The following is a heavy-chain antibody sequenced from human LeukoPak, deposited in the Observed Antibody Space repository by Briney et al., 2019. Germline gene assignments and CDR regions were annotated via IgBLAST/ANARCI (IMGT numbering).Heavy chain of an antibody. CDR3: ARDATLNHYYGSGSYYNSRRYFDY. Sequence: SQTLSLTCAISGDSVSSNSAAWNWIRQSPSRGLEWLGRTYYRSKWYNDYAVSVKSRITINPDTSKNQFSLKLSSVTAADTAVYYCARDATLNHYYGSGSYYNSRRYFDYWGQGTLVTVSS. CDR1: GDSVSSNSAA. CDR2: TYYRSKWYN. V-gene: IGHV6-1*01. J-gene: IGHJ4*02. D-gene: IGHD3-10*01.